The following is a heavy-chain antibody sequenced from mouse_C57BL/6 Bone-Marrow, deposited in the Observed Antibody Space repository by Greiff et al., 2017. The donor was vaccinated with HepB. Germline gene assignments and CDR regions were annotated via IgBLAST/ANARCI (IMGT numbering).Heavy chain of an antibody. J-gene: IGHJ2*01. CDR1: GYSITSGYY. Sequence: ESGPGLVKPSQSLSLTCSVTGYSITSGYYWNWIRQFPGNKLEWMGYISYDGSNNYNPSLKNRISITRDTSKNQFFLKLNSVTTEDTATYYCARDGYYCDYWGQGTTLTVSS. CDR2: ISYDGSN. CDR3: ARDGYYCDY. D-gene: IGHD2-2*01. V-gene: IGHV3-6*01.